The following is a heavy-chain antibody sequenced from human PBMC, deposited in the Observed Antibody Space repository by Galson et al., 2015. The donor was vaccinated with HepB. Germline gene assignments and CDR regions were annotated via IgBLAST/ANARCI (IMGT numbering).Heavy chain of an antibody. CDR2: ISGSGGST. CDR1: GFTFSSYA. J-gene: IGHJ4*02. Sequence: SLRLSCAASGFTFSSYAMSWVRQTPGKGLEWVSAISGSGGSTYYADSVKSRFTISRDNSKNTLYLQMNSLRAEDTAVYYCAKAPGYYDSSGYFYFDYWGQGTLVTVSS. CDR3: AKAPGYYDSSGYFYFDY. D-gene: IGHD3-22*01. V-gene: IGHV3-23*01.